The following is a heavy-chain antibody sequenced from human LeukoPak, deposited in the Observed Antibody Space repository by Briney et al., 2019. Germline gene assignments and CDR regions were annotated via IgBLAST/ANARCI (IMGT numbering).Heavy chain of an antibody. Sequence: GGSLGLSCAASGFAFSAFWMHWVRQAPGKGLEWVANIKEDGSGSERYYVDSVKGRFTISRDNAKNPLYLQMNSLRVEDTAVYYCARGGVPAALDYWGQGTLVTVSS. CDR2: IKEDGSGSER. CDR1: GFAFSAFW. CDR3: ARGGVPAALDY. J-gene: IGHJ4*02. V-gene: IGHV3-7*01. D-gene: IGHD2-2*01.